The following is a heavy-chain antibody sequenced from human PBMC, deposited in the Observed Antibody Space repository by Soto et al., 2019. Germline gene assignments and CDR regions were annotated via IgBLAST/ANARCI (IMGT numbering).Heavy chain of an antibody. CDR1: CYTFIYYY. J-gene: IGHJ4*02. CDR2: INPHSGDT. D-gene: IGHD1-26*01. V-gene: IGHV1-2*02. CDR3: ARSGYPGSYHPPAF. Sequence: ASVKVSFKGSCYTFIYYYIHWVRQAPGQGLEWMGCINPHSGDTNSPPKFQARVTMTRDTSNSTAYMELKRLYSNDTAVYHCARSGYPGSYHPPAFWGQGTLVTVSS.